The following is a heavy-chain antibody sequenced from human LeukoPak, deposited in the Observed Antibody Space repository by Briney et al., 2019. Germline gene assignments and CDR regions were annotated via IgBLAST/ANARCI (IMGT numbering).Heavy chain of an antibody. CDR1: GFTFHDYA. D-gene: IGHD3-22*01. J-gene: IGHJ4*02. CDR3: AKSYDSSGTIDY. V-gene: IGHV3-9*03. Sequence: GRSLRLSCAASGFTFHDYAMHWVRQAPGKGLEWVSGINWNSGNIGYADSVKGRFTISRDNAKNSLYLQMNSLRAEDMALYYCAKSYDSSGTIDYWGQGTLVTGSS. CDR2: INWNSGNI.